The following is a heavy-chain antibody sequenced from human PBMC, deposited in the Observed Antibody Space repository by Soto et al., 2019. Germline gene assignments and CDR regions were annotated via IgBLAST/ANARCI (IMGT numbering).Heavy chain of an antibody. D-gene: IGHD5-18*01. Sequence: QVQLVESGGGVVQPGRSLRLSCAASGFTFSSYAMHWVRQAPGKGLEWVAVISYDGSNKYYADSVKGRFTISRDNSKNTLYLQMNRLRAEDTAVYYCAHWGTAMGCDYWGQGTLVTVSS. V-gene: IGHV3-30-3*01. CDR2: ISYDGSNK. CDR1: GFTFSSYA. J-gene: IGHJ4*02. CDR3: AHWGTAMGCDY.